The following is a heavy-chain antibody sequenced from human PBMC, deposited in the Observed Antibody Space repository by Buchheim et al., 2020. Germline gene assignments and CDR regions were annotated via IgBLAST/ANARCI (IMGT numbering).Heavy chain of an antibody. CDR3: ARLHCSTTSCYAEYYFDY. CDR2: IDPSDSYT. Sequence: EVQLVQSGAEVKKPGESLRISCKGSGYSFSSYWIGWVRQMPGKGLEWMGRIDPSDSYTNYSPSFQGHVNISADKSISIAYPQWSSLKASDNAMYYCARLHCSTTSCYAEYYFDYWGQGTL. D-gene: IGHD2-2*01. V-gene: IGHV5-10-1*01. J-gene: IGHJ4*02. CDR1: GYSFSSYW.